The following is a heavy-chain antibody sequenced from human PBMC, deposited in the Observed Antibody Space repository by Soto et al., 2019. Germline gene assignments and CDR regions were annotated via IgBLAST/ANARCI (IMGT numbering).Heavy chain of an antibody. CDR2: ISWNSGSI. V-gene: IGHV3-9*01. D-gene: IGHD2-8*01. CDR1: GFTFDDYA. Sequence: GGSLRLSCAASGFTFDDYAMHWVRQAPGKGLEWVSGISWNSGSIGYADSVKGRFTISRDNAKNSLYLQMNSLRAEDTALYYCAKDLPNEGGVLMWNAFDIWGQGTMVTVSS. CDR3: AKDLPNEGGVLMWNAFDI. J-gene: IGHJ3*02.